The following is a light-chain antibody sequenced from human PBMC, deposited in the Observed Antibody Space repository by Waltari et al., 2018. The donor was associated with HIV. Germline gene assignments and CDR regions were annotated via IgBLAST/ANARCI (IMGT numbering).Light chain of an antibody. Sequence: QSVLTQPPSVSGALGQRVTISCTGSRTNIGAGHDVHWDQQLPGTAPKLLIYSNIIRPSGVPDRFSASKSGTSASLAITGLRPEDEADYYCQSYDTSLSVNYVFGTGTKVTVL. V-gene: IGLV1-40*01. CDR1: RTNIGAGHD. CDR3: QSYDTSLSVNYV. J-gene: IGLJ1*01. CDR2: SNI.